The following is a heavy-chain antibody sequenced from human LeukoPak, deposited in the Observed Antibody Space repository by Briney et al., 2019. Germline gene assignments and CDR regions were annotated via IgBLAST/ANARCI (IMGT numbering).Heavy chain of an antibody. CDR3: ARDSDYYGSGSYYID. V-gene: IGHV3-11*01. J-gene: IGHJ4*02. Sequence: GGSLRLSCAASGFSFSDYNMNWIRQAPGKGLEWVSYISSRGSTVYYADSVKGRFTISRDNAKNSLYLQMNSLRAGDTAVYYCARDSDYYGSGSYYIDWGQGTLVTVSS. CDR1: GFSFSDYN. CDR2: ISSRGSTV. D-gene: IGHD3-10*01.